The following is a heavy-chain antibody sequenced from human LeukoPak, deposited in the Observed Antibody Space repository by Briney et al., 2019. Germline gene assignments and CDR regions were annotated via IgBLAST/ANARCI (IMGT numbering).Heavy chain of an antibody. CDR3: ARQTWRFVNNRKDDYYGMDV. D-gene: IGHD1-20*01. CDR1: GYTFTGFY. J-gene: IGHJ6*02. V-gene: IGHV1-2*02. Sequence: VASVKVSCKASGYTFTGFYMHWVRQAPGQGLEWMGWINPDSGGTNYAQKFQGRVTMTRDTSISTPYMELSSLRSGDTALYYCARQTWRFVNNRKDDYYGMDVWGQGTTVTVSS. CDR2: INPDSGGT.